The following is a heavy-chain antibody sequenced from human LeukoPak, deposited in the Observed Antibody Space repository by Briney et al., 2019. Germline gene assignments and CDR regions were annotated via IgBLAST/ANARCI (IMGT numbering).Heavy chain of an antibody. Sequence: GGSLRLSCAASGFTFSGYGMHWVRQAPGKGLEWVTFIQYDGSNKYYADSVKGRFTISRDNSKNTLYLQMNSLRAEDTAVYYCAKDFALLGYCSGGTCHAGDSWGQGTLVTVSS. V-gene: IGHV3-30*02. J-gene: IGHJ4*02. CDR3: AKDFALLGYCSGGTCHAGDS. D-gene: IGHD2-15*01. CDR2: IQYDGSNK. CDR1: GFTFSGYG.